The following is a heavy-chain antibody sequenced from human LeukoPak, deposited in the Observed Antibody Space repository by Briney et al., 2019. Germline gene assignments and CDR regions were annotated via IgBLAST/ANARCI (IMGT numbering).Heavy chain of an antibody. J-gene: IGHJ3*02. CDR1: GFTFSSYA. CDR2: ISHDGSNK. CDR3: AKVPVEEGLADFDAFDI. D-gene: IGHD3-3*01. Sequence: GGSLRLSCAASGFTFSSYATHWVRQAPGKGLEWVAVISHDGSNKYYADSVKGRFTISRDNSKNTLYLQMDSLRAEDTAVYYCAKVPVEEGLADFDAFDIWGQGTMVTVSS. V-gene: IGHV3-30*18.